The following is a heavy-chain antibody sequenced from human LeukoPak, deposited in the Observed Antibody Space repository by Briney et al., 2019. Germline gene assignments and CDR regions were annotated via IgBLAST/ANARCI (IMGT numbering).Heavy chain of an antibody. V-gene: IGHV5-51*01. CDR3: TRRDCGGDCPSYDY. D-gene: IGHD2-21*02. CDR2: IYPGDSDT. CDR1: GYNFSSYW. J-gene: IGHJ4*02. Sequence: GESLKISCKGSGYNFSSYWIAWVRQMPGKGLEWMGIIYPGDSDTRYSPSFQGQVTISADKSTSTAYLQWSSLKASDTAMYYCTRRDCGGDCPSYDYWGQGTLVTVSS.